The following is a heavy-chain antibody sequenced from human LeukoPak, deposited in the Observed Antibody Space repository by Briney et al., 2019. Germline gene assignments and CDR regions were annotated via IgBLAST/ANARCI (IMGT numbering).Heavy chain of an antibody. CDR1: GFTFSSYA. CDR2: ISGSGGST. CDR3: AKLHTVQLRLWFGELLSYFQH. Sequence: EGSLRLSCAASGFTFSSYAMSWVRQAPGKGLEWVSAISGSGGSTYYADSVKGRFTISRDNSKNTLYLQMNSLRAEDTAVYYCAKLHTVQLRLWFGELLSYFQHWGQGTLVTVSS. J-gene: IGHJ1*01. D-gene: IGHD3-10*01. V-gene: IGHV3-23*01.